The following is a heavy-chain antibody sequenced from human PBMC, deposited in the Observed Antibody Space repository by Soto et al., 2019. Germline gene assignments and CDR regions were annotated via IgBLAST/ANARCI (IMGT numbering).Heavy chain of an antibody. CDR3: ARNIDYGDYVGGAAY. J-gene: IGHJ4*02. V-gene: IGHV3-33*01. CDR1: GFTFSSYG. Sequence: GGSLRLSCAASGFTFSSYGMHWVRQAPGKGLEWVAVIWYDGSNKYYADSVKGRFTISRDNSKNTLYLQMNSLRAEDTAVYYCARNIDYGDYVGGAAYWGQGTLVTVS. D-gene: IGHD4-17*01. CDR2: IWYDGSNK.